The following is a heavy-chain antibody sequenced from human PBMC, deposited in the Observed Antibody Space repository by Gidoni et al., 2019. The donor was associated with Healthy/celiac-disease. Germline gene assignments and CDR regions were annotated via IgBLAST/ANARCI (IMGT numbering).Heavy chain of an antibody. V-gene: IGHV3-33*01. D-gene: IGHD1-1*01. CDR3: AREKTMELGNWFDP. J-gene: IGHJ5*02. CDR2: IWYDGSNK. CDR1: GFTFSSYG. Sequence: QVQLVESGGGVVQPGRSLRLSCAASGFTFSSYGMHWVRQAPGKGLEWVAVIWYDGSNKYYADSVKGRFTISRDNSKNTLYLQMNSLRAEDTAVYYCAREKTMELGNWFDPWGQGTLVTVSS.